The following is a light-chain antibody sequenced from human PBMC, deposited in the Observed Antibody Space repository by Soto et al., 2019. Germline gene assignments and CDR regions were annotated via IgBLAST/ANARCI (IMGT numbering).Light chain of an antibody. CDR3: QQGDSFPFT. CDR2: AAS. Sequence: DIQMTQSPSAMSASVGDRVTITCRASQAISNYLAWFQQKPGKAPKLLISAASSLQSGVPRGFSGSGSGTDFTLIISSLQPEDFATYFCQQGDSFPFTFGGGTKVDNK. CDR1: QAISNY. J-gene: IGKJ4*01. V-gene: IGKV1-12*01.